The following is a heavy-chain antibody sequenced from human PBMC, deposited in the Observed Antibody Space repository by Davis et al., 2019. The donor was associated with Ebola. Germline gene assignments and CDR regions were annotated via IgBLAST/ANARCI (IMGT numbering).Heavy chain of an antibody. CDR2: ISSGGST. CDR3: ARDLERRANYYGMDV. D-gene: IGHD1-1*01. CDR1: GFTVSSNY. V-gene: IGHV3-53*01. Sequence: GGSLRLSCAASGFTVSSNYMSRVRQAPGKGLEWVSVISSGGSTYYADSVKGRFTISRDNSKNTLYLQMNSLRAEDTAVCYCARDLERRANYYGMDVWGQGTTVTVSS. J-gene: IGHJ6*02.